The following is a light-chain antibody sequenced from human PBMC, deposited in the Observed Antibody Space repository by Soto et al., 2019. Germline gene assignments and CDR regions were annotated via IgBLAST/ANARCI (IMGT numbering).Light chain of an antibody. J-gene: IGKJ2*01. Sequence: EVEMTQSPATVSVSPGERVTLSCRASQRVSSNVAWYQQKPGQAPRVLIFGASTRATGTPARFSGSGSGTEFTLTISSLQPEDFAVYYCQQYGGSPFTFGQGTKVEI. V-gene: IGKV3-15*01. CDR2: GAS. CDR3: QQYGGSPFT. CDR1: QRVSSN.